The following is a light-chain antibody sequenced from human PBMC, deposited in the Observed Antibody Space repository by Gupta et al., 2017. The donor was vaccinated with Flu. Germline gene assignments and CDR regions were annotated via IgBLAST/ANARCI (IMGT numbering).Light chain of an antibody. CDR1: SSNIGSNP. CDR3: AAWDDSLNGHYV. V-gene: IGLV1-44*01. J-gene: IGLJ1*01. Sequence: QSVLAQPPSASGTPGQRVTISCSGSSSNIGSNPVNWYQQVPGTAPKLLIYGNNQRPSGVPDRFSGSKSGTSASLAISGLQSEDEADYYCAAWDDSLNGHYVFGTGTKVTVL. CDR2: GNN.